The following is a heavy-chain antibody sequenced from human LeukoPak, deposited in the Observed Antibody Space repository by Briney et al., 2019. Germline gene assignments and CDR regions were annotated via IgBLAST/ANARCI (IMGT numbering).Heavy chain of an antibody. CDR2: IVVGSGNT. D-gene: IGHD1-14*01. V-gene: IGHV1-58*02. Sequence: ASVKVSCKSSGFTFTSSAMQWVRQARGQRLAWIGWIVVGSGNTNYAQKFQERVTITRDMSTSTAYMELSSLRSEDTAVYYCASNTGFYYYYGMDAWGQGTTVTVSS. CDR1: GFTFTSSA. CDR3: ASNTGFYYYYGMDA. J-gene: IGHJ6*02.